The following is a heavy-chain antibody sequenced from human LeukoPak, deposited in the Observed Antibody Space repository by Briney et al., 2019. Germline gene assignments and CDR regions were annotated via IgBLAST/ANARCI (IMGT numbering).Heavy chain of an antibody. V-gene: IGHV1-2*02. CDR1: GYTFTGYY. J-gene: IGHJ4*02. Sequence: GASVKVSCKASGYTFTGYYMHWVRQAPGQGLEWMGWINPNSGGTNYAQKFQGRVTMTRDTSISTAYMELSSLRSEDTAVYYCARSYDSSGYYYFDYWGQGTLVTVSS. D-gene: IGHD3-22*01. CDR2: INPNSGGT. CDR3: ARSYDSSGYYYFDY.